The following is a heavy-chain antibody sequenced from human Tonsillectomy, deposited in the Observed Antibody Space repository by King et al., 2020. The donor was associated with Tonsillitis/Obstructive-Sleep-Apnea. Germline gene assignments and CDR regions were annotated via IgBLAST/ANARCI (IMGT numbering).Heavy chain of an antibody. CDR2: IYSGGST. V-gene: IGHV3-53*01. J-gene: IGHJ4*02. Sequence: VQLVESGGGFIQPGGSLRLSCSASGFTVSNHYMNWVRQAPGKGLEWVSVIYSGGSTYYADSVKGRFTVSRDTSKNTVYLQMNSLRVEDTAVYFCARADVPAVSDYWGRGSLVTVSS. CDR1: GFTVSNHY. CDR3: ARADVPAVSDY. D-gene: IGHD2-2*01.